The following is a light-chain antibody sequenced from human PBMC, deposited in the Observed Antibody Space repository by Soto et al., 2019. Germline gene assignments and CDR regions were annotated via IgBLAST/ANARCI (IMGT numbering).Light chain of an antibody. CDR2: EVS. CDR1: SSDVGGYNY. Sequence: QSALTQPPSASGSPGQSVTISCTGTSSDVGGYNYVSWYQQHPGKAPKLMIYEVSKRPSGVPDRFSGSKSGNTASLTVSGLQAEDEADYYCNSYVGNNNFFFGTGTKLTVL. V-gene: IGLV2-8*01. CDR3: NSYVGNNNFF. J-gene: IGLJ1*01.